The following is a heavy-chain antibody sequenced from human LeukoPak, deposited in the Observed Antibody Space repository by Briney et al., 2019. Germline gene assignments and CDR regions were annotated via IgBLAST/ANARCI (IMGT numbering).Heavy chain of an antibody. CDR3: ATLKTRVVVPAASYYYMDV. CDR2: IYYSGST. D-gene: IGHD2-2*01. V-gene: IGHV4-59*12. Sequence: SETLSLTCTVSGGSISSYYWSWIRQPPGKGLEWIGYIYYSGSTNYNPSLKSRVTISVDTSKNQFSLKLSSVTAADTAVYYCATLKTRVVVPAASYYYMDVWGKGTTVTVSS. CDR1: GGSISSYY. J-gene: IGHJ6*03.